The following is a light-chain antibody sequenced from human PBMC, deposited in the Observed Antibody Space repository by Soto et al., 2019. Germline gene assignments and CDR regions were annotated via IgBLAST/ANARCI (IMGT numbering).Light chain of an antibody. CDR3: RQYGSSPPLT. CDR1: ESISXSY. CDR2: GSS. J-gene: IGKJ1*01. Sequence: VFTQAPGSLSLSPWERATLSSRATESISXSYLAWYQPKPCQAPRLFIXGSSSRATGIPERFIGSGSGKDFTLTISRLKPEDFAVYYCRQYGSSPPLTFGQGTKVDIK. V-gene: IGKV3-20*01.